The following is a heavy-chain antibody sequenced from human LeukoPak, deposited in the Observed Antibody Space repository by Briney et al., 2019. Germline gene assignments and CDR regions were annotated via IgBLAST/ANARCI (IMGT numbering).Heavy chain of an antibody. CDR1: GFTFSSYG. CDR3: ARGPSARFFGVAKGAFDI. Sequence: PGGSLRLSCAASGFTFSSYGMHWVRQAPGKGLEWVAFIRYDGSNKYYADSVKGRFTISRDNSKNTLYLQMNSLRAEDTAVYYCARGPSARFFGVAKGAFDIWGQGTMVTVSS. J-gene: IGHJ3*02. V-gene: IGHV3-30*02. D-gene: IGHD3-3*01. CDR2: IRYDGSNK.